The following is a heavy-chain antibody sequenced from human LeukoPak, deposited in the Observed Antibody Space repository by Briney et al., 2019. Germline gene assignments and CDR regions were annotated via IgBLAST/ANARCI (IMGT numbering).Heavy chain of an antibody. CDR1: GFTFSSYA. D-gene: IGHD2-2*01. V-gene: IGHV3-30*01. CDR2: ISYEGSNK. J-gene: IGHJ4*02. Sequence: GGSLRLSCAASGFTFSSYAMHWVRQAPGKGLEWVAVISYEGSNKYYADSVKGRFTMSRDNSKNTLYLQMNSLRAEDTAVYYCARDLKSQVVPAAIWYWGQGTLVTVSS. CDR3: ARDLKSQVVPAAIWY.